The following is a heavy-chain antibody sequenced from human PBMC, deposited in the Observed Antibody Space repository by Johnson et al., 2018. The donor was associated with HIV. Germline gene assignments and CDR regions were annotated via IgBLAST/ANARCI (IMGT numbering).Heavy chain of an antibody. J-gene: IGHJ3*02. CDR1: GFTFSSYE. Sequence: LVESGGGLVQPGGSLRLSCAASGFTFSSYEMNWVRQAPGKGLEWVAVIWYYGSNKYYADSVKGRFTISRDNSKNTLYLQMNSLRAEDTAVYYCAKDLFTEREDDVFDIWGQGTMVTVSS. V-gene: IGHV3-33*06. CDR2: IWYYGSNK. D-gene: IGHD1-26*01. CDR3: AKDLFTEREDDVFDI.